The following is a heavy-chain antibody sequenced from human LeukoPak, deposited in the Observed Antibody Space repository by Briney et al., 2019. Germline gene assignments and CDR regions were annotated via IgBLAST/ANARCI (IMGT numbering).Heavy chain of an antibody. CDR3: ARDRTPLRGLWDSSGYYYYFDY. J-gene: IGHJ4*02. CDR1: GGSLSSYY. V-gene: IGHV4-4*07. D-gene: IGHD3-22*01. Sequence: SETLSLTCTVSGGSLSSYYWSWIRQPAGKGLEWIGRIYTSGSTNYNPSLKSRVTMSVDTSKNQFSLKLSSVTAADTAVYYCARDRTPLRGLWDSSGYYYYFDYWGQGTLVTVSS. CDR2: IYTSGST.